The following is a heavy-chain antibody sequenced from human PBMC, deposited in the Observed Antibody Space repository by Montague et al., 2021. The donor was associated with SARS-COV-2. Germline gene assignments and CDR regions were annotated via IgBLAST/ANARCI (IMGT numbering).Heavy chain of an antibody. D-gene: IGHD3-10*01. CDR2: ISYDGSNK. V-gene: IGHV3-30-3*01. CDR3: ARAAQKQYVLLWFGELLHDAFYP. CDR1: GFTFSSYA. J-gene: IGHJ3*01. Sequence: SLRLSCAASGFTFSSYAMHWVRQAPGKGLEWVAVISYDGSNKYYADSVKGRFTISRDNSKNTLYLQMNSLRAEDTAVHYCARAAQKQYVLLWFGELLHDAFYPWGKGTVATVSS.